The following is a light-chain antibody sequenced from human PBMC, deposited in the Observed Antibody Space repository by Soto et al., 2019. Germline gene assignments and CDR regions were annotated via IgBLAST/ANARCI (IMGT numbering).Light chain of an antibody. CDR3: SSYTSSSTLV. J-gene: IGLJ2*01. Sequence: QSALTQPASVSGSPGQSIAISCTGTSSVVGAYNYVSWYQRHPGKAPKLMIYDVSNRPSGVSDRFSGSKSGNMASLTISGLQAEDEADYYCSSYTSSSTLVFGGGTKLTVL. V-gene: IGLV2-14*03. CDR2: DVS. CDR1: SSVVGAYNY.